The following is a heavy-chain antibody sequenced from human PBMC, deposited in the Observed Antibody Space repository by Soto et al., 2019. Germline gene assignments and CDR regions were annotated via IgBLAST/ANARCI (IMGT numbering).Heavy chain of an antibody. J-gene: IGHJ6*03. CDR3: ARHDDDVVVPAAMDV. Sequence: SETLSLTCSVSGCSINTRSYYWGWIRQPPGKGPEWIGAIFFSGTAYYSPSLRSRVSISVDTSKNQFSLTLRSVRAADTAVYYCARHDDDVVVPAAMDVWGKGTMVTVSS. CDR1: GCSINTRSYY. CDR2: IFFSGTA. D-gene: IGHD2-2*01. V-gene: IGHV4-39*01.